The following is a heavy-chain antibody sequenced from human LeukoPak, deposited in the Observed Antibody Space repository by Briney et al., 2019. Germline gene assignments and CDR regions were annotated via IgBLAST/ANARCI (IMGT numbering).Heavy chain of an antibody. V-gene: IGHV3-49*03. D-gene: IGHD6-19*01. CDR1: GSTFSDYA. CDR2: ITSKPYGQTT. Sequence: GGSLTLSRTGSGSTFSDYAMSGFPAAPGKGLEGVGLITSKPYGQTTDHPASVKGRFTISRDDSKSLAYLQMNSPQADDSVVYYCEGSSKWPGNLAYWGQGTGVSVSS. CDR3: EGSSKWPGNLAY. J-gene: IGHJ4*02.